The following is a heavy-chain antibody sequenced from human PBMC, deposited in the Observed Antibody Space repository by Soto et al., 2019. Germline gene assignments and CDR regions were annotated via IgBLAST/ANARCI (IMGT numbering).Heavy chain of an antibody. CDR3: ARKPPSAIQGWAFGMDV. CDR2: TFSGGNT. D-gene: IGHD2-21*01. V-gene: IGHV3-53*02. J-gene: IGHJ6*02. Sequence: ELQLVETGGGVIQTGGSLRLSCAASGFSISSNYIAWVRQPPGKGLEWVSTTFSGGNTEYAASVKGRCSISRDNYKNTLYLQMDNLRVGDTAVYYCARKPPSAIQGWAFGMDVWGQGTTVSVSS. CDR1: GFSISSNY.